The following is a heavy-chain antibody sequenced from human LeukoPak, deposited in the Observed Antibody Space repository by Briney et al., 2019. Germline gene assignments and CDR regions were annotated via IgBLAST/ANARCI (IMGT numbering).Heavy chain of an antibody. J-gene: IGHJ6*03. V-gene: IGHV1-69*13. D-gene: IGHD2-2*01. CDR2: IIPIFGTA. Sequence: SVKVSCKASGGTFSSYAISWVRQAPGQGLEWMGGIIPIFGTANYAQKFQGRVTVTADESTSTAYMELSSLRSEDTAVYYCASRRDCSSTSCHTGGYYMDVWGKGTTVTVSS. CDR3: ASRRDCSSTSCHTGGYYMDV. CDR1: GGTFSSYA.